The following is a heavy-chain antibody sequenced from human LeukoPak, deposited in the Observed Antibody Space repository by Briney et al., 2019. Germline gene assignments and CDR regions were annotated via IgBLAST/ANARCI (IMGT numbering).Heavy chain of an antibody. CDR3: VREGPRGLAFDI. J-gene: IGHJ3*02. D-gene: IGHD3/OR15-3a*01. CDR2: ISASGGST. V-gene: IGHV3-23*01. CDR1: GFTFRSHD. Sequence: GGSLRLSCAASGFTFRSHDMSWVRQAPGMGLEWVSGISASGGSTFYADSVKGRFTISRDNSKNTLYLQMNGLRVEDTAVYYCVREGPRGLAFDIWGQGTTVTVSS.